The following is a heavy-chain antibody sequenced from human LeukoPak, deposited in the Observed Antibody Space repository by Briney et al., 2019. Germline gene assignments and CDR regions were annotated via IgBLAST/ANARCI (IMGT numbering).Heavy chain of an antibody. CDR2: ISYDGSNK. Sequence: PGRSLRLSCAASGFTFSSYAMHWVRQAPGKGLEWVAVISYDGSNKYYADSVKGRFTISRDNSKTTLYLQMNSLRAEDTAVYYCARVRYDYGDYVGAFDIWGQGTMITVSS. V-gene: IGHV3-30*04. D-gene: IGHD4-17*01. CDR3: ARVRYDYGDYVGAFDI. CDR1: GFTFSSYA. J-gene: IGHJ3*02.